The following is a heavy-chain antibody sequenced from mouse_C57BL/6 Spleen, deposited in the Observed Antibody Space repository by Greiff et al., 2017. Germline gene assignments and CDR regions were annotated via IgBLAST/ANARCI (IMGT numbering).Heavy chain of an antibody. CDR1: GYTFTSYW. V-gene: IGHV1-64*01. CDR2: IHPNSGST. CDR3: AREEGKGYFDV. Sequence: QVQLQQPGAELVKPGASVKLSCKASGYTFTSYWMHWVKQRPGQGLEWIGMIHPNSGSTNYNEKFKSKATLTVDKSSSTAYMQLSSLTSEDSAVYYCAREEGKGYFDVWGTGTTVTVSS. J-gene: IGHJ1*03.